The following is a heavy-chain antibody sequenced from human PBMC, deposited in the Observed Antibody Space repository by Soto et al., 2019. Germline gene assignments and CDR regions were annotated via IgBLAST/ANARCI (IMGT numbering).Heavy chain of an antibody. D-gene: IGHD3-10*01. V-gene: IGHV3-53*01. Sequence: GGSLRLSCAASGFTVSSNYMSWVRQAPGKGLEWVSVIYSGGSTDYADSVKGRFTISRDNSKNTLYLQMNSLRAEDTAVYYCARGRGYYYGMDVWGQGTTVTVSS. J-gene: IGHJ6*02. CDR2: IYSGGST. CDR1: GFTVSSNY. CDR3: ARGRGYYYGMDV.